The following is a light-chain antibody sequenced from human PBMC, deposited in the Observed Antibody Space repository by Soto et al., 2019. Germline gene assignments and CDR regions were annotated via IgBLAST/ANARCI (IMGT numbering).Light chain of an antibody. V-gene: IGKV3-15*01. CDR1: ESVHRN. J-gene: IGKJ3*01. Sequence: EMVMTQSPATLSVSPGERVTLSCRASESVHRNLAWYQQKPGQGPSLLIYYASTRATGVQDRFTGSGSGTEFTLTISSLQSEDFGVYYCQHYSNWPPTFGPGTKVEIK. CDR3: QHYSNWPPT. CDR2: YAS.